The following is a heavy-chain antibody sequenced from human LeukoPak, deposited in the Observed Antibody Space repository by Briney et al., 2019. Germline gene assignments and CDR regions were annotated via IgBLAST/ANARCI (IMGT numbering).Heavy chain of an antibody. CDR1: GGSISSYY. CDR3: ARDGVTRYAFDI. J-gene: IGHJ3*02. V-gene: IGHV4-59*12. CDR2: IYYSGST. D-gene: IGHD2-21*02. Sequence: SETLSLTCTVSGGSISSYYWSWIRQPPGKGLEWIGYIYYSGSTNYNPSLKSRVTISVDTSKNQFSLKLCSVTAADTAVYYCARDGVTRYAFDIWGQGTMVTVSS.